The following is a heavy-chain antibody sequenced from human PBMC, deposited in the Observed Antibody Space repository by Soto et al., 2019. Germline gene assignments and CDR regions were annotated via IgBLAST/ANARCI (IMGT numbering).Heavy chain of an antibody. Sequence: QVQLVQSGAEVRKPGSSVKVSCQVSGDTFRAFGITWVRQAPGQGLEWMGRIIPILNTADYAQKVQGRVNITADRSTNTAYMEWSSLRSDDTAVYFCARGTNAVGSESAFDIWGQGTTVTVSS. J-gene: IGHJ3*02. D-gene: IGHD2-8*01. CDR1: GDTFRAFG. V-gene: IGHV1-69*08. CDR3: ARGTNAVGSESAFDI. CDR2: IIPILNTA.